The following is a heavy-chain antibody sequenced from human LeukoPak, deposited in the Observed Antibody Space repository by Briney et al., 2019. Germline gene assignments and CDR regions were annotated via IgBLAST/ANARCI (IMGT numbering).Heavy chain of an antibody. Sequence: GGSLRLSCAASGFTFSTYAVNWVHQAPGKGLEWASTISGSGDSAYYADSVKGRFTISRDNSKNTLYLQMNSLRAEDTAVYYCVRWGDYGGGYWGQGTLVTVSS. CDR2: ISGSGDSA. CDR1: GFTFSTYA. CDR3: VRWGDYGGGY. V-gene: IGHV3-23*01. D-gene: IGHD4-23*01. J-gene: IGHJ4*02.